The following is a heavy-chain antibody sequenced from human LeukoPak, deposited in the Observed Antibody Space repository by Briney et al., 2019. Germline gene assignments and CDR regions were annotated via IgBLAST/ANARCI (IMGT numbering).Heavy chain of an antibody. CDR1: GGSISDGTYY. CDR3: ARDNASLRIVGMHDAFDI. V-gene: IGHV4-61*02. CDR2: VYTTGSI. D-gene: IGHD2/OR15-2a*01. J-gene: IGHJ3*02. Sequence: SQTLSLTCTVSGGSISDGTYYWSWIRQPAGKGLEWIGRVYTTGSINYNPSLKSRVTISLDTSKNQFSLKLTSVTAADTAVYYCARDNASLRIVGMHDAFDIWGQGTMVTVSS.